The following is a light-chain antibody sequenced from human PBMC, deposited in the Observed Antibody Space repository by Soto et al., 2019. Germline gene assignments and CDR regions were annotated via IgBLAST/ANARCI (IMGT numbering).Light chain of an antibody. CDR3: QQSYSTPIS. Sequence: DIPMTQSPSSLSASVGDRVTITCRASQSISSYLNWYQQKPGKAPKLLIYAASSLQSGVPSRFSGSGSGTDFTLTISSLQPEDFATYYCQQSYSTPISVGRGTRLEIK. V-gene: IGKV1-39*01. CDR2: AAS. J-gene: IGKJ5*01. CDR1: QSISSY.